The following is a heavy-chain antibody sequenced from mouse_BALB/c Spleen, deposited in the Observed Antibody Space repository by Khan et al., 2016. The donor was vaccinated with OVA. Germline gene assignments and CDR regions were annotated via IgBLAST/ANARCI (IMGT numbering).Heavy chain of an antibody. V-gene: IGHV1S56*01. CDR3: ARDGLLGVGMDY. D-gene: IGHD1-1*01. CDR1: GYTFTAYD. Sequence: QVQLQQSGPELVKPGALVKISCKASGYTFTAYDINWVQQRPGQGLEWIGWIYPGDGSTKYNENLKGKSTLTADKYSNTVYMQFRSQPSETSAVYVCARDGLLGVGMDYWGQGTSVSVSS. J-gene: IGHJ4*01. CDR2: IYPGDGST.